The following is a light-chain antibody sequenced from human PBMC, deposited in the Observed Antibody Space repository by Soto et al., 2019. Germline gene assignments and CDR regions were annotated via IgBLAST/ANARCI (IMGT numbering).Light chain of an antibody. CDR1: GSVGSF. CDR2: AAS. V-gene: IGKV3-11*01. Sequence: EIVLTQSPDTLSLSPGETVTLSCRASGSVGSFLAWYQQKPGQAPRLLIYAASNRAPGIPARFSGSGSGTDLTLTISSLEPEDFAVYYCQQRSNWPPLTFGGGTKVEI. CDR3: QQRSNWPPLT. J-gene: IGKJ4*01.